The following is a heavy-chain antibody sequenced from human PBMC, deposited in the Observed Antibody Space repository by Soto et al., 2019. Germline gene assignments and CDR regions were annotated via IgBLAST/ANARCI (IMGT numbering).Heavy chain of an antibody. V-gene: IGHV4-4*07. J-gene: IGHJ4*02. CDR2: VYSSGTT. Sequence: SETLSLTCSVSGGSINSYWWSWIRQPAGKGLEWIGRVYSSGTTDYNPSLNSRATLSVETSKNQFSLKLSSVTAADTAVYYCARDIGSYAYGEGYWGQGIQVTVAS. CDR3: ARDIGSYAYGEGY. D-gene: IGHD3-10*01. CDR1: GGSINSYW.